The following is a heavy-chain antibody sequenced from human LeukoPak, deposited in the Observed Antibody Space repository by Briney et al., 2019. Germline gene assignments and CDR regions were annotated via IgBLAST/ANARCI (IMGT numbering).Heavy chain of an antibody. CDR1: GFTFSSYA. J-gene: IGHJ4*02. V-gene: IGHV3-23*01. Sequence: GGSLTLSCAASGFTFSSYAMSWVRQAPGKGLECVSAISSGGGSTYYADSVKGRFTISRDNSKNTLFLQMNSLRAEDTAIYYCAKDSRNFDYWGQGTLVTVSS. CDR2: ISSGGGST. CDR3: AKDSRNFDY.